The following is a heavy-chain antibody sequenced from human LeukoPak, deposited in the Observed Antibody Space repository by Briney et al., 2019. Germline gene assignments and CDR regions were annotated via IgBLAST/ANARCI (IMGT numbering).Heavy chain of an antibody. Sequence: KPSETLSLTCTVSGYSISSGYYWGWIRQPPGKGLEWIGSIYHSGSTYYNPSLKSRVTISVDTSKNQFSLKLSSVTAADTAVYYCASGGLYSSSWYNWFDPWGQGTLVTVSS. CDR3: ASGGLYSSSWYNWFDP. J-gene: IGHJ5*02. D-gene: IGHD6-13*01. CDR1: GYSISSGYY. V-gene: IGHV4-38-2*02. CDR2: IYHSGST.